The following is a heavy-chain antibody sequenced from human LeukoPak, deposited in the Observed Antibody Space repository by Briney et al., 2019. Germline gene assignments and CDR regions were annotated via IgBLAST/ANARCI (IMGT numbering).Heavy chain of an antibody. J-gene: IGHJ5*02. V-gene: IGHV4-34*01. CDR1: GGSFSGYY. CDR3: ARDPSGSFFNWFDP. CDR2: INHSGST. Sequence: SETLSLTCAVYGGSFSGYYWSWIRQPPGKGLEWIGEINHSGSTNYNPSLKSRVTISVATSKNQFSLKLRSVTAADTAVYYCARDPSGSFFNWFDPWGQGTLVTVSS. D-gene: IGHD1-26*01.